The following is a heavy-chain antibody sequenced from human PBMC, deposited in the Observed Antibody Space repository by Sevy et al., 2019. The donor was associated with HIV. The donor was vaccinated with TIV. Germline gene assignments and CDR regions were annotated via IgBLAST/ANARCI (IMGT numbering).Heavy chain of an antibody. CDR1: GYTFTGYY. V-gene: IGHV1-2*06. Sequence: GASVKVSCKASGYTFTGYYMHWVRQAPGQGLEWMGRINPNSGGTNYAQKFQGRVTMTRDTSISTAYMELSRLRSDDTAVYYCARVFEYYDILTGYPPLLVGYFDYWGQGTLVTVSS. CDR2: INPNSGGT. J-gene: IGHJ4*02. D-gene: IGHD3-9*01. CDR3: ARVFEYYDILTGYPPLLVGYFDY.